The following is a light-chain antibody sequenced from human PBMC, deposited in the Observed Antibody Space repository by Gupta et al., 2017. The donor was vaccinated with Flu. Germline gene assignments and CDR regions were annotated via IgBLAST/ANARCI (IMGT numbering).Light chain of an antibody. J-gene: IGKJ2*01. Sequence: PSSLSASIRDRVTITCRASQDISNFLAWYQQKPGKAPKVLIYAASTVKSGVPSRFSGSGSGTDFTLTISSLQPEDVASYYCQNDPRAPSTFGQGTKLEIK. CDR3: QNDPRAPST. CDR1: QDISNF. V-gene: IGKV1-27*01. CDR2: AAS.